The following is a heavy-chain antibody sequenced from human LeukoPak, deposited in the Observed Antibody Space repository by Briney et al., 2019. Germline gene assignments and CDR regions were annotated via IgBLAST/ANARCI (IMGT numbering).Heavy chain of an antibody. V-gene: IGHV3-30*18. CDR1: GFTFSSYG. Sequence: GGSLRLSCAASGFTFSSYGMHWVRQAPGKGLEWVAVISYDGSNKYYADSVKGRFTISRDNSKNTLYLQMNSLRAEDTAVYYCAKDLTEGDTAVPGVDYWGQGTLVTVSS. J-gene: IGHJ4*02. CDR3: AKDLTEGDTAVPGVDY. CDR2: ISYDGSNK. D-gene: IGHD5-18*01.